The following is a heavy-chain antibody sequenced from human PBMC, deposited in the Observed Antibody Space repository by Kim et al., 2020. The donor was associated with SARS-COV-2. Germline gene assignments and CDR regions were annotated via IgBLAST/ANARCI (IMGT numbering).Heavy chain of an antibody. D-gene: IGHD3-16*01. CDR1: GGSISSYY. CDR3: ARAWDYYYGMDV. V-gene: IGHV4-59*01. Sequence: SETLSLTCTVSGGSISSYYWSWIRQPPGKGLEWIGYIYYSGSTNYNPSLKSRVTISVDTSKNQFSLKLSSVTAADTAVYYCARAWDYYYGMDVWGQGTTV. CDR2: IYYSGST. J-gene: IGHJ6*02.